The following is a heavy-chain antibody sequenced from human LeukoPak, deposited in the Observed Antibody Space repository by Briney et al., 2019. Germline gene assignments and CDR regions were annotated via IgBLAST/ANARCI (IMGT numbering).Heavy chain of an antibody. CDR2: INNSGGTT. Sequence: GGSLRLSCAASGFSFSTYAMSWVRQAPGKGLEWVSSINNSGGTTYFADSVKGRFTISRDNSRNTLYLQMNSLRAEDTAVYYCAKDTYYYDSSGYYQDDDAFDIWGQGTMVTVSS. CDR3: AKDTYYYDSSGYYQDDDAFDI. D-gene: IGHD3-22*01. V-gene: IGHV3-23*01. CDR1: GFSFSTYA. J-gene: IGHJ3*02.